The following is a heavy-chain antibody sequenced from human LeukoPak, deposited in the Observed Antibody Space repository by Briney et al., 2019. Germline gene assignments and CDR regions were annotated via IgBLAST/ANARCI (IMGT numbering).Heavy chain of an antibody. CDR1: GYTFTSYG. V-gene: IGHV1-18*01. D-gene: IGHD3-9*01. CDR2: ISAYNGNT. Sequence: ASVKVSCKASGYTFTSYGISWVRQAPGQGLEWMGWISAYNGNTNYAQKLQGRVTMTTDTSTSTAYMELRSLRSDDTAVYYCARVVPRPYDILTGYYPPYYYYYMDVWGKGTTVTISS. CDR3: ARVVPRPYDILTGYYPPYYYYYMDV. J-gene: IGHJ6*03.